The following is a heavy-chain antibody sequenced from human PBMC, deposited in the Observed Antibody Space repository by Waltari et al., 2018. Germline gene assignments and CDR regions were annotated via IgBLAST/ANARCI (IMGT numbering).Heavy chain of an antibody. Sequence: QVQLQESGPGLVKPSETLSLTCTVSGGSISSHYWSWIRQPPGKGLEWIGYIYYSGSTNYNPSLKSRVTISVDTSKNQFSLKLSSVTAADTAVYYCASSYDSSGYSDYWGQGTLVTVSS. J-gene: IGHJ4*02. D-gene: IGHD3-22*01. CDR1: GGSISSHY. CDR3: ASSYDSSGYSDY. CDR2: IYYSGST. V-gene: IGHV4-59*11.